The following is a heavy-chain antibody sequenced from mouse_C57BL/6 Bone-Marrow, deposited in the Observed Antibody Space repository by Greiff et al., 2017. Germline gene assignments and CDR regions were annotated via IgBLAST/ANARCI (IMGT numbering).Heavy chain of an antibody. CDR2: IDPSDSET. V-gene: IGHV1-52*01. Sequence: VQLQQPGAELVRPGSSVKLSCKASGYTFTSYWMHWVKQRPIQGLEWIGNIDPSDSETHYNQKFKEKATLTVDKSSSTAYMQLSSLTSEDSAVYYCARHYDYGAWFAYWGQGTLVTVSA. D-gene: IGHD2-4*01. J-gene: IGHJ3*01. CDR1: GYTFTSYW. CDR3: ARHYDYGAWFAY.